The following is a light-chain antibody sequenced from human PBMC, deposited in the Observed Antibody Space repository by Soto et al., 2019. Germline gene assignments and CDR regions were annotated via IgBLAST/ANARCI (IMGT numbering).Light chain of an antibody. J-gene: IGKJ1*01. Sequence: EIVMTQSPSTLSVSPLERSTLSCRASQSVSSNLAWYQQRPGQAPRLLIFGASTRVTAIPARFSGSGSGTEFTLTISSLQSEDFAVYYCQQYNNWPRTFGQGTKV. CDR1: QSVSSN. CDR2: GAS. CDR3: QQYNNWPRT. V-gene: IGKV3-15*01.